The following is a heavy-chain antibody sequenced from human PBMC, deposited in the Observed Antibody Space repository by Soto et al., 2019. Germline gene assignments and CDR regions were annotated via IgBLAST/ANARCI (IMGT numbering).Heavy chain of an antibody. V-gene: IGHV5-10-1*01. CDR2: IDPSDSYT. J-gene: IGHJ4*02. Sequence: RGASLKISCKGSGYSFTSYWISWVRQMPGKGLEWMGRIDPSDSYTNYSPSFQGHVTISADKSISTAYLQWSSLKASDTAMYYCARQGMTTVTTHFDYWGQGTLVTVSS. D-gene: IGHD4-4*01. CDR3: ARQGMTTVTTHFDY. CDR1: GYSFTSYW.